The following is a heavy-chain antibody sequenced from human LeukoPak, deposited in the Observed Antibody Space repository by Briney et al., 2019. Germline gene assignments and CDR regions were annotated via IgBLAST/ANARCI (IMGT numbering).Heavy chain of an antibody. D-gene: IGHD6-13*01. CDR2: IRYDGSNE. Sequence: PGGSLRLSCAASGFTFSNYGMYWVRQAPGKGLQWVAFIRYDGSNEYYVDSVKGRFTISRDNSKNTLYLQMNSLRVEDTALYYCAKDGRAGTWYGSHLDYWGQGTLVTVSS. CDR3: AKDGRAGTWYGSHLDY. V-gene: IGHV3-30*02. CDR1: GFTFSNYG. J-gene: IGHJ4*02.